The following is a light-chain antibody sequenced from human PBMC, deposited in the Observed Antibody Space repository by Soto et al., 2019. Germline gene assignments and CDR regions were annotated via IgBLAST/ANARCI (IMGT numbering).Light chain of an antibody. J-gene: IGKJ4*01. V-gene: IGKV1-17*01. CDR2: AAS. Sequence: IQMTQSPSSLSASVGDRVTITCRASQGIRNDLGWYQQKPGKAPKLLIYAASSLQSGVPSRFSGSGSGTEFTLTISSLQPDDFATYYCQQYHRYSTFGGGTKVDIK. CDR3: QQYHRYST. CDR1: QGIRND.